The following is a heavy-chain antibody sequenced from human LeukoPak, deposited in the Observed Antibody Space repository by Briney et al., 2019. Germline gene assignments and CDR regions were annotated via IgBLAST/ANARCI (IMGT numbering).Heavy chain of an antibody. CDR1: GFTFSSYA. Sequence: GGSLRLSCAASGFTFSSYAMSWVRQAPGKGLEWVSAISGSGGSTYYADSVKGRFTISRDNSKNTLYLQMNSLRAEDTAVYYCAKYFWGSSWYSSLFDYWGQGTLVTVSS. J-gene: IGHJ4*02. CDR2: ISGSGGST. D-gene: IGHD6-13*01. CDR3: AKYFWGSSWYSSLFDY. V-gene: IGHV3-23*01.